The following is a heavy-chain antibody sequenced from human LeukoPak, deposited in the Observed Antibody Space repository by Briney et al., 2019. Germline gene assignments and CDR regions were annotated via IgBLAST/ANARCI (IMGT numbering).Heavy chain of an antibody. CDR1: GYTFTGYY. CDR2: INPNSGDT. Sequence: GASVKVSCKASGYTFTGYYVHWVREAPGQGLEWMGRINPNSGDTNYAQKFQGRVTMTRDTSISTAYIELSRLRSDDTAVYYCARDYCGGDCFPDYWGQGTLVTVSS. V-gene: IGHV1-2*06. D-gene: IGHD2-21*02. CDR3: ARDYCGGDCFPDY. J-gene: IGHJ4*02.